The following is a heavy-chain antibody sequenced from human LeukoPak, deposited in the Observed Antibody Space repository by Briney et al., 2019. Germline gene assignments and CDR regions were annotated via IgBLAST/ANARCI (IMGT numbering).Heavy chain of an antibody. V-gene: IGHV3-21*01. D-gene: IGHD4/OR15-4a*01. CDR1: GFTFSSYS. CDR3: AKFDYGPPYYSMDV. J-gene: IGHJ6*03. CDR2: ISSSSSFI. Sequence: GGSLRLSCAASGFTFSSYSMNWVRRAPGKGLEWVSYISSSSSFIYYADSAKGRFTISRDNAKNSLYVQMNSLRAEDTGVYYCAKFDYGPPYYSMDVWGKGTTVTVSS.